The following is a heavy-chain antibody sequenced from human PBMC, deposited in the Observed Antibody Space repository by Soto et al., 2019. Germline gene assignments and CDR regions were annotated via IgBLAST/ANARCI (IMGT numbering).Heavy chain of an antibody. V-gene: IGHV1-46*01. CDR3: ARTPYSSGTYYYGMDV. D-gene: IGHD6-25*01. CDR1: GCTFTSYY. Sequence: ASVKVSCKASGCTFTSYYMHWVRQAPGQGLEWMGIINPSGGSTSYAQKFQGRVTMTRDTSTSTVYMELSSLRSEDTAVYYCARTPYSSGTYYYGMDVWGQGTTVTVSS. CDR2: INPSGGST. J-gene: IGHJ6*02.